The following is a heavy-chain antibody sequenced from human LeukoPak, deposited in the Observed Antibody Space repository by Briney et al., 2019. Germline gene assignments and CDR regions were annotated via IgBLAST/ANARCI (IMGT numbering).Heavy chain of an antibody. D-gene: IGHD3-10*01. CDR1: GYTFTSYG. CDR3: ARDSPDYYGSGSLDYMDV. Sequence: ASVKVSCKASGYTFTSYGISWVRQAPGQGLEWTGWISAYNGNTNYAQKLQGRVTMTTDTSTSTAYMELRSLRSDDTAVYYCARDSPDYYGSGSLDYMDVWGKGTTVTVSS. CDR2: ISAYNGNT. J-gene: IGHJ6*03. V-gene: IGHV1-18*01.